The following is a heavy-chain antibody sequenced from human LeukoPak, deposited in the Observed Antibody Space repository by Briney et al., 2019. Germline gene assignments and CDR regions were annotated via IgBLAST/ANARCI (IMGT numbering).Heavy chain of an antibody. CDR1: GFTFSSYG. D-gene: IGHD3-22*01. Sequence: PGGSLRLSCVASGFTFSSYGMHWVRQAPGKGLEWVAVISYDGRHKYYADSVKGRFTISRDNSKNTLYMQMNSLRAEDTAVYYCASYDSSGYYHYFDYWGQGTLVTVSS. CDR3: ASYDSSGYYHYFDY. J-gene: IGHJ4*02. V-gene: IGHV3-30*03. CDR2: ISYDGRHK.